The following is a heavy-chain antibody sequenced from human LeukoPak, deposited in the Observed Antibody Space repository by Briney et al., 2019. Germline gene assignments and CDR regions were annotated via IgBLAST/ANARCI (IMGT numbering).Heavy chain of an antibody. V-gene: IGHV4-61*02. CDR1: GDSIRSGSFH. CDR3: AKSWGYAANSLHIQH. J-gene: IGHJ1*01. Sequence: SETLSLTCSVSGDSIRSGSFHWNWIRQPAGKGLEWIGRIYITGSTDYNPSLKSRVTMSVDTSNHQFSLKLTPVTAADTAVYYCAKSWGYAANSLHIQHWGQGARVIVSA. D-gene: IGHD4-23*01. CDR2: IYITGST.